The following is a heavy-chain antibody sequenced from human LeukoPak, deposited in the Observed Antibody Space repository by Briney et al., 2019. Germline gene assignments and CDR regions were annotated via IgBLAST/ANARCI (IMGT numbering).Heavy chain of an antibody. Sequence: PGGSLRLSCTASKFTFSHYGMHWVRRAPGKGLEWVASISYDGSNKYYADSLKGRFTISRDNSKKTLYLQMNSLRAEDSAVYYCAKDGDLYGHADYWGQGTLVTVSS. CDR1: KFTFSHYG. V-gene: IGHV3-30*18. CDR2: ISYDGSNK. J-gene: IGHJ4*02. D-gene: IGHD4-17*01. CDR3: AKDGDLYGHADY.